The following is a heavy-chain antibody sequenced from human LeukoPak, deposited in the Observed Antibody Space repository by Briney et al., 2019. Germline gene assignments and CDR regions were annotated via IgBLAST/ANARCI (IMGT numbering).Heavy chain of an antibody. D-gene: IGHD2-15*01. CDR2: ILYGGSDK. Sequence: RRSLRLSCAPSGFTSSIYGMHWVSQAPGKGLEWVAVILYGGSDKYYADSVKGRFTISRDKSKNPLYLQMDSLRAEDTAVYYCAKGGGVVAAKPGGYFQHWGQGTLVTVSS. CDR3: AKGGGVVAAKPGGYFQH. J-gene: IGHJ1*01. CDR1: GFTSSIYG. V-gene: IGHV3-30*18.